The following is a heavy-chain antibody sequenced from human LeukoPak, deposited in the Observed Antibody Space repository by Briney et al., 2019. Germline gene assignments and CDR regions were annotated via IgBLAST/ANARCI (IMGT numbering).Heavy chain of an antibody. CDR3: ARDSITTGGTVYNWFDP. V-gene: IGHV3-30-3*01. D-gene: IGHD1-14*01. CDR2: ISHDGSIK. CDR1: GFTFSDYA. Sequence: PGRSLRLSCATSGFTFSDYAMHWVRQAPGKGLEWVAVISHDGSIKFSADSVKGRFTISRDNSKNTLYLQMNSLRDEDTALYYCARDSITTGGTVYNWFDPWGQGTLVTVCS. J-gene: IGHJ5*02.